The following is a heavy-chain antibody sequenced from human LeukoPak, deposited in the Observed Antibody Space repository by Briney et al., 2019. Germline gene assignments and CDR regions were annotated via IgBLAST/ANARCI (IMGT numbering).Heavy chain of an antibody. CDR1: GFTFSSYA. V-gene: IGHV3-23*01. CDR2: ISGSGGST. J-gene: IGHJ4*02. Sequence: GGSLRLSCAASGFTFSSYAMSWVRQAPGKGLEWVSVISGSGGSTYYADSVKGRFTIYRDNSKSTLYLQMNSLRAEDTAVYYCARSGYSSSWYGGGFDYWGQGTLVTVSS. CDR3: ARSGYSSSWYGGGFDY. D-gene: IGHD6-13*01.